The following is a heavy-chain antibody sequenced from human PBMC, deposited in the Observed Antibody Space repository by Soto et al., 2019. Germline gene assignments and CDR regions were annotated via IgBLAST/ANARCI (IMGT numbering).Heavy chain of an antibody. Sequence: QVQLVQSGAEVKKPGASVKVSCKASGYTFTSYDINWVRQATGQGLEWMGWMNPNSGNTGYAQKFQGRVPMTRNTSISTTYMELSSLRSEDTAVYYCARVARSSGWYVDIWGQGTMVTVSS. D-gene: IGHD6-19*01. CDR2: MNPNSGNT. J-gene: IGHJ3*02. CDR1: GYTFTSYD. V-gene: IGHV1-8*01. CDR3: ARVARSSGWYVDI.